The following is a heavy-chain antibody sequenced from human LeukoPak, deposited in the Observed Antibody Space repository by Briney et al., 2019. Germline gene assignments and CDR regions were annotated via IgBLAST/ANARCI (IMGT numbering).Heavy chain of an antibody. CDR1: GFTFSSYA. J-gene: IGHJ4*02. V-gene: IGHV3-30*04. CDR3: AREITGVFNY. Sequence: GGSLRLSCAASGFTFSSYAMHWVRQAPGKGLEWVAVISYDGSNRYYADSVKGRFTISRDNSKNTLYLQMNSLRADDTAVYYCAREITGVFNYWGQGTLVTVSS. CDR2: ISYDGSNR. D-gene: IGHD1-14*01.